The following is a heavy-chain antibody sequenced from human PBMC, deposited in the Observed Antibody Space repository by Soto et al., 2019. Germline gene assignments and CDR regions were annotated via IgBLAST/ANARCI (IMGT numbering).Heavy chain of an antibody. CDR1: GGSISSSSCY. CDR2: IYYSGST. Sequence: QLQLQESGPGLVKHSETLSLTCTVSGGSISSSSCYWGWIRQPPGKGLEWIGSIYYSGSTYYNPSLKSRVTISVDTSKNQFSLKLSSVTAADTAVYYCASDNYDSSGYYPNWFDPWGQGTLVTVSS. CDR3: ASDNYDSSGYYPNWFDP. V-gene: IGHV4-39*01. J-gene: IGHJ5*02. D-gene: IGHD3-22*01.